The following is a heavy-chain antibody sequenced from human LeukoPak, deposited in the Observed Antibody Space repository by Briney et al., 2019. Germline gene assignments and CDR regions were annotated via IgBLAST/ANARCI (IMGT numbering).Heavy chain of an antibody. CDR2: INPNSGGT. D-gene: IGHD6-25*01. Sequence: ASVKVSCKASGYTFTGYYMHWVRQAPGQGLEWMGWINPNSGGTNYAQKFQGWVTMTRDTSISTAYMELSRLRSDDTAVYYCARTGHPEGQRYGMDVWGQGTTVTVSS. CDR3: ARTGHPEGQRYGMDV. J-gene: IGHJ6*02. V-gene: IGHV1-2*04. CDR1: GYTFTGYY.